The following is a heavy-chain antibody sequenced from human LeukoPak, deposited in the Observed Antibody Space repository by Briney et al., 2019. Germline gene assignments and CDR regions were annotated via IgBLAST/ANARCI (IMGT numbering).Heavy chain of an antibody. CDR1: GGSISSYY. Sequence: PSETLSLTRTVSGGSISSYYWSWIRQPPGKGLEWIGYIYYSGSTNYNPSLKSRVTISVDTSKNQFSLKLSSVTAADTAVYYCARAEYYDFWSGYRTLPYYFDYWGQGTLVTISS. J-gene: IGHJ4*02. CDR3: ARAEYYDFWSGYRTLPYYFDY. D-gene: IGHD3-3*01. CDR2: IYYSGST. V-gene: IGHV4-59*01.